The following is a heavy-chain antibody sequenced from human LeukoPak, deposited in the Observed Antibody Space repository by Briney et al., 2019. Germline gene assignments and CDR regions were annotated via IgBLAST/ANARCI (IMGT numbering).Heavy chain of an antibody. CDR2: INPNSGGT. CDR1: GYTFTGYY. Sequence: ASVKVSCKASGYTFTGYYMHWVRQAPGQGLEWMGRINPNSGGTSYAQKFQGRVTMTRDTSISTAYMELSRLRSDDTAVYYFARDSARLIGYWGQGTLVTVSS. CDR3: ARDSARLIGY. J-gene: IGHJ4*02. V-gene: IGHV1-2*06. D-gene: IGHD6-25*01.